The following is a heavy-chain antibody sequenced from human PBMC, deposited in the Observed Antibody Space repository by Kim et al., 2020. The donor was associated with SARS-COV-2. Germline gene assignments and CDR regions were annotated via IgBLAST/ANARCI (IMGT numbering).Heavy chain of an antibody. V-gene: IGHV4-39*01. CDR3: ARQGGSGSYFLPYYFDY. J-gene: IGHJ4*02. D-gene: IGHD1-26*01. Sequence: LKSRVTISVDTSKNQFSLKLSSVTAADTAVYYCARQGGSGSYFLPYYFDYWGQGTLVTVSS.